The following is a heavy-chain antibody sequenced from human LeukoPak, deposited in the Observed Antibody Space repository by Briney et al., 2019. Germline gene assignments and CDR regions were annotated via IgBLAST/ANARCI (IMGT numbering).Heavy chain of an antibody. Sequence: ASVKVSCKASGYTFTGYYMHWVRQAPGRGLEWMGWINPNSGGTNYAQKFQGRVTMTRDTSISTAYMELSRLRSDDTAVYYCARDSSGYYPILIWGQGTLVTVSS. CDR2: INPNSGGT. J-gene: IGHJ4*02. CDR3: ARDSSGYYPILI. CDR1: GYTFTGYY. V-gene: IGHV1-2*02. D-gene: IGHD3-22*01.